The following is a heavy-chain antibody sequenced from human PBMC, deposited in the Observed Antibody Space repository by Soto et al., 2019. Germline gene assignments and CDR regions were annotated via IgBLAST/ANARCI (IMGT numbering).Heavy chain of an antibody. D-gene: IGHD4-17*01. J-gene: IGHJ6*03. CDR2: ISSSSYI. CDR1: GFTFSSYS. CDR3: ARDDYGDYVDYYYYMDV. V-gene: IGHV3-21*01. Sequence: GGSLRLSCAASGFTFSSYSMNWVRQAPGKGLEWVSSISSSSYIYYADSVKGRFTISRDNAKNSLYLQMNSLRAEDTAVYYCARDDYGDYVDYYYYMDVWGKGTTVTVSS.